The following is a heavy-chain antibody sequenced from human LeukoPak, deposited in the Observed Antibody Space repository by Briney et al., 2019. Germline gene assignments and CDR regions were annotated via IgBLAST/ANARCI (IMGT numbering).Heavy chain of an antibody. D-gene: IGHD6-19*01. V-gene: IGHV5-51*01. J-gene: IGHJ4*02. Sequence: GESLKISCKGSGYRFTSYWIGWVRQMPGKGLEWMGIIYPGDSDIRYSPSFQGQVTISVDKSISTSYLQWSSLKASDTAIYYCARASSAWYMFDYWGQGTLVIVSS. CDR2: IYPGDSDI. CDR1: GYRFTSYW. CDR3: ARASSAWYMFDY.